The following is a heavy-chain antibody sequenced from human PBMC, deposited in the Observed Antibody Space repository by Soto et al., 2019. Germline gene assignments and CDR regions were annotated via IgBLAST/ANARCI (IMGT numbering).Heavy chain of an antibody. CDR3: ARESTVVINWFDP. D-gene: IGHD4-17*01. Sequence: SVKVSCKASGGTFSSYAISWVRQAPGQGLEWVGGIIPIFGTANYAQKFQGRVTITADESTSTAYMELSSLRSEDTAVYYCARESTVVINWFDPWGQGTLVTVSS. J-gene: IGHJ5*02. CDR1: GGTFSSYA. CDR2: IIPIFGTA. V-gene: IGHV1-69*13.